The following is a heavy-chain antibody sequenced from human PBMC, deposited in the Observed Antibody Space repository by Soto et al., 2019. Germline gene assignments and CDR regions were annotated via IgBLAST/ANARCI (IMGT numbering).Heavy chain of an antibody. CDR3: AKNSENYGDSKYDY. CDR2: ISGSGGAA. CDR1: GFTFSSYA. J-gene: IGHJ4*02. V-gene: IGHV3-23*01. D-gene: IGHD4-17*01. Sequence: GGSLRLSCAASGFTFSSYAMNWVRQAPGKGLEWVSAISGSGGAAYSADSVKGRFTISRDNSKNTLYLQMNSLRAEDTAVYYCAKNSENYGDSKYDYWGQGTLVTVSS.